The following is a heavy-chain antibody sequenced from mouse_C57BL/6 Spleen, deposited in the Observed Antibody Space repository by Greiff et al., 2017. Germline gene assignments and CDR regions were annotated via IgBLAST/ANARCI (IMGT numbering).Heavy chain of an antibody. J-gene: IGHJ2*02. CDR2: IYPGDGDT. V-gene: IGHV1-82*01. CDR1: GSAFSSSW. CDR3: ARRDTAVVNYMDY. Sequence: VQLKQSGAELVKPGASVKISCEASGSAFSSSWMNWVKQRPGKGLEWIGRIYPGDGDTKYTRKFKGKATLTADKASSTAYMQLSSLTSEDSAVYYCARRDTAVVNYMDYWGQGTSLTVSS. D-gene: IGHD1-1*01.